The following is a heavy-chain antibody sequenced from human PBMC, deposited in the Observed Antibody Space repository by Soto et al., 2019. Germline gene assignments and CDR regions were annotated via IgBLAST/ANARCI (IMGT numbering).Heavy chain of an antibody. CDR1: GYTFTSYA. V-gene: IGHV1-3*01. J-gene: IGHJ5*02. Sequence: ASVKVSCKASGYTFTSYAMHWVRQAPGQRLEWMGWINAGNGNTKYSQKFQGRVTITRDTSASTAYMELSSLRSEDTAVYYCAREYCSSTSCYENWFDPWGQGTLVTVPS. CDR3: AREYCSSTSCYENWFDP. D-gene: IGHD2-2*01. CDR2: INAGNGNT.